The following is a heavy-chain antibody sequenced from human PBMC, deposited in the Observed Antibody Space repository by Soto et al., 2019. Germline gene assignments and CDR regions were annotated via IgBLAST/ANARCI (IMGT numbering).Heavy chain of an antibody. Sequence: QVQLVESGGGVVQPGRSLRLSCAASGFTFSSYAMHWVRQAPGKGLEWVAVISYDGSNKYYADSVKGRVTISRDNSKNPLYLQMHSLRAEDTAVYYCARAYEGDYFAYWGQGTLVTVSS. V-gene: IGHV3-30-3*01. D-gene: IGHD3-16*01. CDR3: ARAYEGDYFAY. CDR1: GFTFSSYA. CDR2: ISYDGSNK. J-gene: IGHJ4*02.